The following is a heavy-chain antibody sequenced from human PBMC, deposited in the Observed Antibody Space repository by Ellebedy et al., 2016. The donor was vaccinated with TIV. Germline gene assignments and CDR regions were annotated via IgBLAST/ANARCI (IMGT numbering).Heavy chain of an antibody. V-gene: IGHV4-59*08. CDR1: GGSISSYY. CDR2: TYYRGSN. D-gene: IGHD3-16*01. Sequence: MPGGSLRLSCEVSGGSISSYYWSWIRQPPGKGLEWIGSTYYRGSNNYNPSLGNRVTISDASKNQLSLKLSSVTAADTAVYYCARHGAGADMSYYYYYMDVWGKGTTVTVSS. CDR3: ARHGAGADMSYYYYYMDV. J-gene: IGHJ6*03.